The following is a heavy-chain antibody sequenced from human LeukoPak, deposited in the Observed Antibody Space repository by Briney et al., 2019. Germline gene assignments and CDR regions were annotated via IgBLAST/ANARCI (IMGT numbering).Heavy chain of an antibody. V-gene: IGHV1-18*01. CDR1: GYTFTAYG. D-gene: IGHD3-22*01. Sequence: ASVKVSCKASGYTFTAYGITWVRQAPGQGLEWMGWISAYNGNTNYAQKLQGRVTMTTDTSTSTAYMELRSLRSDDTAVYYCAREGVYYYDSSGYPFDIWGQGTMVTVSS. CDR2: ISAYNGNT. CDR3: AREGVYYYDSSGYPFDI. J-gene: IGHJ3*02.